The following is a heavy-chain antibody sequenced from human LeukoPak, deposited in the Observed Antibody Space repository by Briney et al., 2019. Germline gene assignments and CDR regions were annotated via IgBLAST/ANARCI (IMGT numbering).Heavy chain of an antibody. D-gene: IGHD3-16*01. V-gene: IGHV1-46*01. CDR2: IKPNSGGA. J-gene: IGHJ4*02. CDR1: GYPFTSYY. CDR3: AREEEGGTFDY. Sequence: ASVKVSCKASGYPFTSYYIHWVRQAPGQGLEWMGIIKPNSGGASYAQTFQGRVTMTRDTSTGTVHMELSSLRFEDTAVYYCAREEEGGTFDYWGQGTLVTVSS.